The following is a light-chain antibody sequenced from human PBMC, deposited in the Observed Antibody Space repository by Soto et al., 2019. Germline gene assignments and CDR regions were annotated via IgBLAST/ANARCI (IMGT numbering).Light chain of an antibody. Sequence: DIVMTQSPDSLAVPLGERATINCKTSQSVLHSSKNKDSLAWYQQKPGQPPKLLISWASTREFGVPDRFSGSGSGTDFTLTISSLQAEDVAVYYCQQCYSIPLTFGGGTKVDIK. V-gene: IGKV4-1*01. CDR1: QSVLHSSKNKDS. J-gene: IGKJ4*01. CDR3: QQCYSIPLT. CDR2: WAS.